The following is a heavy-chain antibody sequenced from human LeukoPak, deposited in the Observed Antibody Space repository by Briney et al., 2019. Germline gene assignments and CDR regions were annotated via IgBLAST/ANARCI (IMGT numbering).Heavy chain of an antibody. D-gene: IGHD3-10*01. CDR1: GFTFSSYA. Sequence: PGGSLRLSCAASGFTFSSYAMHWVRQAPGKGLEWVAVISYDGSNKYYADSVKGRFTISRDNSKNTLYMQMNSLRAEDTAVYYCARGPSITMVRGGQWYYYMDVWGKGTTVTISS. CDR2: ISYDGSNK. V-gene: IGHV3-30*04. J-gene: IGHJ6*03. CDR3: ARGPSITMVRGGQWYYYMDV.